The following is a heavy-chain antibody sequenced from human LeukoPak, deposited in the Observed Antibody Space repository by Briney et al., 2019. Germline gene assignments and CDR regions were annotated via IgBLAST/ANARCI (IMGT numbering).Heavy chain of an antibody. CDR2: MHPTGTST. V-gene: IGHV1-46*01. D-gene: IGHD5-18*01. CDR1: GYTFTNYY. J-gene: IGHJ5*02. CDR3: ARDEFDTAMIYEFFVL. Sequence: ASVRVSCKASGYTFTNYYMHWVRQAPGQGLEWMGVMHPTGTSTSYAQKFQGRVTMTRDTSTGTFYMELSSLRSEDTAVYYCARDEFDTAMIYEFFVLWRQRPRVTVSS.